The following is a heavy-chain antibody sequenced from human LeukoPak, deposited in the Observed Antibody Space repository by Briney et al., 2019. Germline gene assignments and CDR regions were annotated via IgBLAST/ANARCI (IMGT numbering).Heavy chain of an antibody. CDR2: TSSRDSGK. J-gene: IGHJ4*02. D-gene: IGHD2-15*01. CDR1: GFTLSSYD. CDR3: ARAPVTSCRGAFCFPFDY. Sequence: GGPLRLSCGVSGFTLSSYDMRWLRQAPGKGRECVADTSSRDSGKYHADSVRGRFTSSRDNSKNTVYLKMNSLRDEDAAVYYCARAPVTSCRGAFCFPFDYWGPGILVTVSS. V-gene: IGHV3-23*01.